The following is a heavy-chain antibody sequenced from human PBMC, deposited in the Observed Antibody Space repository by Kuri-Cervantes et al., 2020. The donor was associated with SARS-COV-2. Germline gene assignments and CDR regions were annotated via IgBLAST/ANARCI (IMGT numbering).Heavy chain of an antibody. CDR1: GFTFSSYG. CDR3: ARDPPHGTDYGGSMDV. Sequence: LSLTCAAFGFTFSSYGMHWVRQAPGKGLEWVAVIWYDGSNKYYADSVKCRFTISRDNSKNTLYLQMNSLRAEDTAVYYCARDPPHGTDYGGSMDVWGQGTTVTVSS. D-gene: IGHD4-23*01. CDR2: IWYDGSNK. V-gene: IGHV3-33*01. J-gene: IGHJ6*02.